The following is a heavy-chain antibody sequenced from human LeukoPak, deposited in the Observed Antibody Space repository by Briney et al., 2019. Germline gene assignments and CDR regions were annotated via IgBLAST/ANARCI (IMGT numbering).Heavy chain of an antibody. D-gene: IGHD2-2*01. V-gene: IGHV1-2*02. Sequence: ASVKVSCKASGYTFTGYYMHWVRQAPGQGLEWMGWINPNSGGTNYAQNFQGRVTMTRDTSINTAYMELSSLRSDDTALYYCTKPQPGAFEVWGQGTMVTVSS. CDR2: INPNSGGT. J-gene: IGHJ3*01. CDR3: TKPQPGAFEV. CDR1: GYTFTGYY.